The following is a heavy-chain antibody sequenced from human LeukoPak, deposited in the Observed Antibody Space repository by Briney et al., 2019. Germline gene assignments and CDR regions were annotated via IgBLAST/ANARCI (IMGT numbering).Heavy chain of an antibody. CDR1: GFTFSSYA. Sequence: GGSLRLSCGASGFTFSSYAMHWVRQAPGKGLEWVAVISYDGSNKYYADSVKGRFTISRDNSKNTLYLQMNSLRAEDTAVYYCARVQGRYFDWLFDAFDIWGQGTMVTVSS. V-gene: IGHV3-30*04. CDR2: ISYDGSNK. J-gene: IGHJ3*02. D-gene: IGHD3-9*01. CDR3: ARVQGRYFDWLFDAFDI.